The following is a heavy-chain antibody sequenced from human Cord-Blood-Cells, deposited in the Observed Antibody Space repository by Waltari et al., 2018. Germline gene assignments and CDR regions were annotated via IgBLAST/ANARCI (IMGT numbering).Heavy chain of an antibody. CDR3: ARDIHFWSGYYFAQPFDY. D-gene: IGHD3-3*02. Sequence: QVQLVQSGAEVKKPGASVKVSCKASGYTFTSYAMHWVRQAPGQRLEWMGWINADNGNTKYSQKFQGRVTITRDTTASTAYLELRSLRSEDTAVYYCARDIHFWSGYYFAQPFDYWGQGTLLTVSS. CDR1: GYTFTSYA. V-gene: IGHV1-3*01. CDR2: INADNGNT. J-gene: IGHJ4*02.